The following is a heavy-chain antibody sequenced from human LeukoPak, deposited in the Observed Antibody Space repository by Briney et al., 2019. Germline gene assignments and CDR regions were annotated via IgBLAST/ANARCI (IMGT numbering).Heavy chain of an antibody. J-gene: IGHJ4*02. D-gene: IGHD5-12*01. CDR3: AKGASDYIEIAYFDY. V-gene: IGHV3-23*01. CDR1: GFSFNNYA. Sequence: GGSLSLSCVASGFSFNNYAMNWVRQAPGKELEWVSLIIGSSGSTFYADSVKGRFTISRDKSKNTLYLQMNSLRAEDTAVYYCAKGASDYIEIAYFDYWGQGSLVTVSS. CDR2: IIGSSGST.